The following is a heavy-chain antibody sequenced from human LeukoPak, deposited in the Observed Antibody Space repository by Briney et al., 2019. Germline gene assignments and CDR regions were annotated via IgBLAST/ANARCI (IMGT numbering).Heavy chain of an antibody. CDR1: GFNFGTHT. D-gene: IGHD3-22*01. V-gene: IGHV3-21*01. CDR3: ATWAGSDSGDYYFIGPFDF. J-gene: IGHJ4*02. CDR2: ISSSSFHT. Sequence: GGSLRLSCEAPGFNFGTHTMNWVRQAPGKGLEWVASISSSSFHTYYADSVRGRFTISRDNAKNSLNLQMSSLGAEDTAVYYCATWAGSDSGDYYFIGPFDFWGQGTLVTVSS.